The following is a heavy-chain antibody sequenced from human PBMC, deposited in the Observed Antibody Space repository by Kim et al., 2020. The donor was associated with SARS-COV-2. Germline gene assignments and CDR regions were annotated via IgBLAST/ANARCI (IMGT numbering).Heavy chain of an antibody. V-gene: IGHV3-9*01. CDR3: AKDIGKLGAVAGTVFDY. D-gene: IGHD6-19*01. Sequence: VKGRFTITSDNARNSLYLPMNSLRAEDTAFYYCAKDIGKLGAVAGTVFDYWGQGTLVTVSS. J-gene: IGHJ4*02.